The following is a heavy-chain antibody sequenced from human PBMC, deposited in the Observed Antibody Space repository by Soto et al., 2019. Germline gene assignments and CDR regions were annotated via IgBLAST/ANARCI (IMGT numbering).Heavy chain of an antibody. CDR1: GGSISSGGYY. D-gene: IGHD3-9*01. J-gene: IGHJ5*02. CDR2: IYYSGST. CDR3: ARVVLRYFDWLRRVWFDP. Sequence: SETLSLTCTVSGGSISSGGYYWSWIRQHPGKGLEWIGYIYYSGSTYYNPSLKSRVTISVDTSKNQFSLKLSSVTAADTAVYYCARVVLRYFDWLRRVWFDPWGQGTLVTVS. V-gene: IGHV4-31*02.